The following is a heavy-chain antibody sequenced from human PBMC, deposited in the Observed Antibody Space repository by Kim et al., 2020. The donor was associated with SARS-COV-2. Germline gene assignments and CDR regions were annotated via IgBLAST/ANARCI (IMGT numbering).Heavy chain of an antibody. V-gene: IGHV3-49*04. CDR1: GFTFGDYA. CDR2: IRIKAYGGTI. D-gene: IGHD4-4*01. J-gene: IGHJ4*02. Sequence: GGSLRLSCTTSGFTFGDYAINWVRQAPEKGLEWVGFIRIKAYGGTIEYAASVKGRFTISRDDSKSIAYLQMNSLKTEDTAVYYCTRGSLPYDYIFDYWGQGTLVTVSS. CDR3: TRGSLPYDYIFDY.